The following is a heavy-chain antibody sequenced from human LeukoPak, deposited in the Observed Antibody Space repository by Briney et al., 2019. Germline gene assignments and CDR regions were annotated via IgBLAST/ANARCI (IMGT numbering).Heavy chain of an antibody. D-gene: IGHD6-6*01. CDR2: MEDSGST. Sequence: SQTLSLTCTVSGGSISSSSYYSAWIRQPPGKGLEWYGSMEDSGSTCYNTFLKTRVTIFVDTSTIQFSMRLGSVTAADAAVYYCARHEAITARPWFDYWGQGTLVPVSS. V-gene: IGHV4-39*01. CDR1: GGSISSSSYY. CDR3: ARHEAITARPWFDY. J-gene: IGHJ4*02.